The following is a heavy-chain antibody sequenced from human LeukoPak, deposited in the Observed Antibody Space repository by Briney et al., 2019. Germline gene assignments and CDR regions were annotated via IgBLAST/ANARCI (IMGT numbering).Heavy chain of an antibody. D-gene: IGHD6-13*01. CDR1: GFNFDDYA. CDR3: AKDMSKGSRYYGLDYYYGMDV. Sequence: QPGRSLRLSCAASGFNFDDYAMHWDRQAPGKGLEWVSGISRNSGSIGYADSVKGQFTISRDNAKNSLYLQMNSLRAEDTALYYCAKDMSKGSRYYGLDYYYGMDVWGQGTTVTVSS. V-gene: IGHV3-9*01. J-gene: IGHJ6*02. CDR2: ISRNSGSI.